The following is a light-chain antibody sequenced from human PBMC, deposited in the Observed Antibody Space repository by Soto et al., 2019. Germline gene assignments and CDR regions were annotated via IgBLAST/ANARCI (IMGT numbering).Light chain of an antibody. J-gene: IGLJ2*01. Sequence: QSALTQPASVSGSPGQSITISCTGTSSDVGGYNYVSWFQQHPGKAPKLMISEVSNRPSGVSHRFSGSKSGNTASLTISGLLAEDEADYYCCSYTTSSTLVFGGGTKVTVL. CDR1: SSDVGGYNY. V-gene: IGLV2-14*01. CDR3: CSYTTSSTLV. CDR2: EVS.